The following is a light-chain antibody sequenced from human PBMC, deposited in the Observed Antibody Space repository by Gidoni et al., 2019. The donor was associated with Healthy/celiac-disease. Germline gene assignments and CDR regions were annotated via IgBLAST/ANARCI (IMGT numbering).Light chain of an antibody. CDR2: AAS. CDR1: QSISSY. Sequence: DIQMTQSPSSLSASVGDRVTITCRASQSISSYLNWYQQKPGKAPKLLIYAASSLQSGVPSRCSGSGSGTDFTLTISSRQPEDCATYYCQQSYSTPRTFGPXTKVDIK. CDR3: QQSYSTPRT. J-gene: IGKJ3*01. V-gene: IGKV1-39*01.